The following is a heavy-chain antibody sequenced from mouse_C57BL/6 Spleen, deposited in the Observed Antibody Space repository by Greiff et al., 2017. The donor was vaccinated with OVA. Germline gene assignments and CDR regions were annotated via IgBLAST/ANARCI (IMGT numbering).Heavy chain of an antibody. V-gene: IGHV1-5*01. Sequence: VQLKQSGTVLARPGASVKMSCKTSGYTFTSYWMHWVKQRPGQGLEWIGAIYPGNSDTSYNQKFKGKAKLTAVTSASTAYMELSSLTNEDSAVYYCTRDLYSNYPLYYAMDYWGQGTSVTVSS. D-gene: IGHD2-5*01. CDR3: TRDLYSNYPLYYAMDY. J-gene: IGHJ4*01. CDR1: GYTFTSYW. CDR2: IYPGNSDT.